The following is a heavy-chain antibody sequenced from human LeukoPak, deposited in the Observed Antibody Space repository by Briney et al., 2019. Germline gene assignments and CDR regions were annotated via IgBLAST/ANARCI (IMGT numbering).Heavy chain of an antibody. CDR1: GFTFSSYA. J-gene: IGHJ5*02. CDR3: AKGAVAGYLNWFDP. D-gene: IGHD6-19*01. CDR2: ISGSGGST. Sequence: GGSLRLSCAASGFTFSSYAMSWVRQAPGKGLEWVSAISGSGGSTYYADSVKGRFTISRDNSKNKLYLEMNSLRAEDTAVYYCAKGAVAGYLNWFDPWGQGTLVTVSS. V-gene: IGHV3-23*01.